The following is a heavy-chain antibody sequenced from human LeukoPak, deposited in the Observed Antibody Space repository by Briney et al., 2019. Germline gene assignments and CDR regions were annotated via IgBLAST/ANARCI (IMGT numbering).Heavy chain of an antibody. V-gene: IGHV4-34*01. D-gene: IGHD3-3*01. CDR3: ARRARYDFWSGYYKGYYYYMDV. CDR2: INHSGST. J-gene: IGHJ6*03. Sequence: SETLSLTCAVYGGSFSGYYWSWIRQPPGKGLEWIGEINHSGSTNYNPSLKSRVTISVDTSKNQFSLKLSSVTAADTAVYYCARRARYDFWSGYYKGYYYYMDVWGKGTTDTVSS. CDR1: GGSFSGYY.